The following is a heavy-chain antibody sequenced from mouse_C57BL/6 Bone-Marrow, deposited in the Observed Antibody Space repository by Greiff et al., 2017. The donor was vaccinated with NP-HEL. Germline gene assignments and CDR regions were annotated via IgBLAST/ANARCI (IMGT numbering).Heavy chain of an antibody. CDR1: GYTFTSYW. CDR3: ARAHSSSYYCYFEV. V-gene: IGHV1-64*01. CDR2: IHPNSGST. J-gene: IGHJ1*03. D-gene: IGHD1-1*01. Sequence: VQLQQPGAELVKPGASVKLSCKASGYTFTSYWMHWVKQRPGQGLEWIGMIHPNSGSTNYNEKFKSKATLTVDKSSRIAYMHHSSQTSEDSAVYYGARAHSSSYYCYFEVWGTGTTVTVAS.